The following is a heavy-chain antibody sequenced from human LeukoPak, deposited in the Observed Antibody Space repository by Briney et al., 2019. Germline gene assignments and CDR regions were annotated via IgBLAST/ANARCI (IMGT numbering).Heavy chain of an antibody. CDR1: GYIFTNYW. D-gene: IGHD6-19*01. V-gene: IGHV5-51*01. CDR3: ARHGYSSDWSYALDI. Sequence: GESLKISCKGSGYIFTNYWIVWVRQMPGKGLEWMGIINPGDSDTRYSPSFQGQVTISADKSINTTYLQWSSLRASDTAMFYCARHGYSSDWSYALDIWGQGTMLTVSS. CDR2: INPGDSDT. J-gene: IGHJ3*02.